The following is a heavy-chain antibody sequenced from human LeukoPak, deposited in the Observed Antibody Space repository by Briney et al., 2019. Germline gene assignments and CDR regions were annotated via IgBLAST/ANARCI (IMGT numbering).Heavy chain of an antibody. Sequence: GGSLRLSCVASVFTFSSYAMSWVRQAPGKGLEWVSLIYTGGSTYYADSVKGRFSISTDNSKNTLYLQMNSLRAEDTAVYYCAKSAMVVYWFDPWGQGTLVTVSS. D-gene: IGHD5-18*01. CDR2: IYTGGST. J-gene: IGHJ5*02. CDR1: VFTFSSYA. CDR3: AKSAMVVYWFDP. V-gene: IGHV3-23*03.